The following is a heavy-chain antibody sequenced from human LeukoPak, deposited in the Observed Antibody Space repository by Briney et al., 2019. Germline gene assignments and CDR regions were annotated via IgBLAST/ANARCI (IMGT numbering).Heavy chain of an antibody. CDR1: GFTFSSYS. CDR3: AREPGTTMGDAFDI. CDR2: ISSSSSYI. V-gene: IGHV3-21*01. D-gene: IGHD1-1*01. J-gene: IGHJ3*02. Sequence: GGSLRLSCAASGFTFSSYSMNWVRQAPGEGLEWVSSISSSSSYIYYADSVKGRFTISRDNAKNSLYLQMNSLRAEDTAVYYCAREPGTTMGDAFDIWGQGTMVTVSS.